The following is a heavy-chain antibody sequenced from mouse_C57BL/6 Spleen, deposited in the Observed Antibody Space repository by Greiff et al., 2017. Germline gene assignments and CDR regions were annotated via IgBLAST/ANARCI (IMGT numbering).Heavy chain of an antibody. Sequence: VKLVESDAELVKPGASVKISCKVSGYTFTDHTIHWMKQRPEQGLEWIGYIYPRDGSTKYNEKFKGKATLTADKSSSTAYMQLNSLTSEDSAVYFCARSVDYDGGYFDVWGTGTTVTVSS. CDR2: IYPRDGST. J-gene: IGHJ1*03. V-gene: IGHV1-78*01. CDR1: GYTFTDHT. CDR3: ARSVDYDGGYFDV. D-gene: IGHD2-4*01.